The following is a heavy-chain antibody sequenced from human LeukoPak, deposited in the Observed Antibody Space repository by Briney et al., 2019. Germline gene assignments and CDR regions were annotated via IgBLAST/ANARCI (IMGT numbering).Heavy chain of an antibody. Sequence: PGGSLRLSCAASGFTISDHYMDWVRQAPGKGLERVGRSRDKADSYTTYYAASVKGRFTISRDDSKNSLYLQMNSLKAEDTAVYYCTRHFFSEWGQGTLVTVSS. CDR3: TRHFFSE. J-gene: IGHJ4*02. CDR2: SRDKADSYTT. CDR1: GFTISDHY. V-gene: IGHV3-72*01. D-gene: IGHD3-3*02.